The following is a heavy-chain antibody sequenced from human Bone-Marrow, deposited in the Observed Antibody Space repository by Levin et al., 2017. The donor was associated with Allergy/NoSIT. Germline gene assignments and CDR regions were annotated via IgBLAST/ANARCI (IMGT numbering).Heavy chain of an antibody. CDR2: IFHSGTT. J-gene: IGHJ4*02. D-gene: IGHD3-22*01. CDR1: GGSISTYY. CDR3: ARHYYDNNPYDY. V-gene: IGHV4-59*01. Sequence: PSETLSLTCTVSGGSISTYYWSWIRQPPGKGLEWIGYIFHSGTTNYNPSLRGRASISVDTSKNQFSLNLNSVTAADTAVYYCARHYYDNNPYDYWGQGVLVTVSS.